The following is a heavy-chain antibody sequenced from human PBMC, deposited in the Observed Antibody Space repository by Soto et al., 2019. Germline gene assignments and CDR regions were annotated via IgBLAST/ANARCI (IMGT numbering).Heavy chain of an antibody. CDR1: GFTFSDDA. CDR2: VSHDGRNT. Sequence: VQLVESGGGVVQPGRSLRLSCAASGFTFSDDAMHRVRQAPGKGLEWVAVVSHDGRNTHYADSVKGRFTISRDSSKNTVSVEMTSLRAEDTAVYYCAKGGRQWLVPSDFNYWGQGALVTVSS. J-gene: IGHJ4*02. CDR3: AKGGRQWLVPSDFNY. D-gene: IGHD6-19*01. V-gene: IGHV3-30*18.